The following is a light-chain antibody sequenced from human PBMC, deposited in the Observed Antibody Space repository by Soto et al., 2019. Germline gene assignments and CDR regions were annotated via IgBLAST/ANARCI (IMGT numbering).Light chain of an antibody. J-gene: IGKJ5*01. V-gene: IGKV3-15*01. Sequence: EIVMTQSPATLSVSPGERATLSCRASQSVSSNLAWYQQKPGQAPRLLIYGASTRATGIPARFSGSGSGTEFTLTISSLQSEDFAVYYGQQYNNWLITFGQGTQLEIK. CDR1: QSVSSN. CDR3: QQYNNWLIT. CDR2: GAS.